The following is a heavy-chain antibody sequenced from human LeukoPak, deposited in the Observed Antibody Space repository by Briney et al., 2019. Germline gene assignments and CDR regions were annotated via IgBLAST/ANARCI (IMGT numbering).Heavy chain of an antibody. CDR2: IYYSWST. V-gene: IGHV4-59*01. CDR3: ARAVLLWFGELQYYFDY. Sequence: SETLSLTCTVSGGSISSYYWSWIRQPPGKGLEWIGYIYYSWSTNYNPSLKSRVTISVDTSKNQFSLKLSSVTAADTAVYYCARAVLLWFGELQYYFDYWGQGTLVTVSS. J-gene: IGHJ4*02. D-gene: IGHD3-10*01. CDR1: GGSISSYY.